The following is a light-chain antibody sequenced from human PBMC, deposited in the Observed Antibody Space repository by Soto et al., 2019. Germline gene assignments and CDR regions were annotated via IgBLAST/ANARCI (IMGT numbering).Light chain of an antibody. CDR1: QSVSSN. CDR2: GAS. CDR3: HQYNNWPRFT. V-gene: IGKV3-15*01. Sequence: EIVMTQSPATLSVSPGERATLSCRASQSVSSNLAWYQQKPGQAPRLLIYGASTRATGIPARFSGSGSGTEFTLTISSLQSEDFAVYYCHQYNNWPRFTFGPGTKVYIK. J-gene: IGKJ3*01.